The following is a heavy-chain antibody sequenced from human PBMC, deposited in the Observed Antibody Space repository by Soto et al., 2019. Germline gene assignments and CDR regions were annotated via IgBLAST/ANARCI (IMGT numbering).Heavy chain of an antibody. CDR1: GFTVSSNY. V-gene: IGHV3-53*01. Sequence: GSLRLSCAASGFTVSSNYMSWVRQAPGKGLEWVSVIYSGGSTYYADSVKDRFTISRDNSKNTLYLQMNSLRAEDTAVYYCARSGTGTINAFDIWGQGTMVTVSS. D-gene: IGHD1-1*01. CDR2: IYSGGST. CDR3: ARSGTGTINAFDI. J-gene: IGHJ3*02.